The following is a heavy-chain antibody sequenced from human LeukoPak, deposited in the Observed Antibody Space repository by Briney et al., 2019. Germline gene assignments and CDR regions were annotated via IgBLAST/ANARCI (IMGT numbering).Heavy chain of an antibody. J-gene: IGHJ3*02. D-gene: IGHD4-17*01. Sequence: SETLSLTCTVSGGSISSYYWSWIRQPPGKGLEWIGYIYYSGSTNYNPSLKSRVTISVDTSKNQFSLKLSSVTAADTAVYYCARVFGDYVYGSTAFDIWGQGTMVTVSS. CDR2: IYYSGST. CDR1: GGSISSYY. V-gene: IGHV4-59*01. CDR3: ARVFGDYVYGSTAFDI.